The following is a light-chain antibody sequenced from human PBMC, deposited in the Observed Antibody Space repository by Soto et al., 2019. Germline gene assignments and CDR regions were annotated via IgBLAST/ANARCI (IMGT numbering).Light chain of an antibody. CDR2: AAS. J-gene: IGKJ1*01. Sequence: DIQMTQSPSTLPASVGDRVTITSRASQSISNWLAWYQQKPGKAPKLLIYAASSLQSGVPSRFSGSGSGTDFTLTISSLQPEDFATYYCQQANSFPWTFGQGTKVDIK. CDR3: QQANSFPWT. V-gene: IGKV1-12*01. CDR1: QSISNW.